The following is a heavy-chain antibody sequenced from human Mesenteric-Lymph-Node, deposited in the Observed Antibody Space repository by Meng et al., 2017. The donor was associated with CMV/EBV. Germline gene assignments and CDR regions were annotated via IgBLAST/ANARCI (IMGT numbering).Heavy chain of an antibody. Sequence: VSGGPNDNNNYWGWNRQPPGKGVEWSGNIYYSGYTYYNPSLKSRVTISVDKSGNQFSLKLSSVTAADTAVYYCSKGGYSSGWGAFDIWGQGTMVTVSS. D-gene: IGHD6-19*01. CDR3: SKGGYSSGWGAFDI. V-gene: IGHV4-39*07. J-gene: IGHJ3*02. CDR2: IYYSGYT. CDR1: GGPNDNNNY.